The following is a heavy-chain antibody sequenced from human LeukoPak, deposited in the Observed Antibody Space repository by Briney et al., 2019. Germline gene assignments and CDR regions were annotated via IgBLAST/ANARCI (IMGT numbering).Heavy chain of an antibody. J-gene: IGHJ4*02. CDR1: GFTFDDYA. CDR3: TKDFSGSYEN. V-gene: IGHV3-43*02. D-gene: IGHD3-10*01. Sequence: GGSLRLSCATSGFTFDDYAFHWVRQVPGKGLEWVSLISRDGGTTSYGDSVKGRFTISRDNSKNSLYMQMNSLKTEDSALYYCTKDFSGSYENWDQGTLVTASS. CDR2: ISRDGGTT.